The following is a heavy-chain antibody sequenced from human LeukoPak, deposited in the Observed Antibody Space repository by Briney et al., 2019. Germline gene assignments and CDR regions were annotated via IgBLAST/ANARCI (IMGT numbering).Heavy chain of an antibody. V-gene: IGHV1-69*13. CDR1: GGTFSSYA. J-gene: IGHJ4*02. CDR3: AREIYTIFGVAPKGFDY. Sequence: SVKVSCKASGGTFSSYASSWVRQAPGQGLEWMGGIIPIFGTANYAQKFQGRVTITADESTSTAYMELSSLRSEDTAVYYCAREIYTIFGVAPKGFDYWGQGTLVTVSS. D-gene: IGHD3-3*01. CDR2: IIPIFGTA.